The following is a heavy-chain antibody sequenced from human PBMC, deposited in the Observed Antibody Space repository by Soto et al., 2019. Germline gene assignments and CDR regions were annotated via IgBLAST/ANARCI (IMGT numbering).Heavy chain of an antibody. CDR1: GFTFSSYS. CDR3: ARDHVAGTTARYFDY. J-gene: IGHJ4*02. D-gene: IGHD1-7*01. CDR2: ISSSSSYI. V-gene: IGHV3-21*01. Sequence: GGSLRLSCAASGFTFSSYSMNWVRQAPGKGLEWVSSISSSSSYIYYADSVKGRFTISRDNAKNSLYLQMNSLRAEDTAVYSCARDHVAGTTARYFDYWGQGTLVTVSS.